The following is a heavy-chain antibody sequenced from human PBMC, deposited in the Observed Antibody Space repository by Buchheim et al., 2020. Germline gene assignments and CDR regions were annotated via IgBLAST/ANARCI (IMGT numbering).Heavy chain of an antibody. CDR2: ITNFGGT. J-gene: IGHJ5*02. CDR3: ARGSYPRLQVWLTA. CDR1: DGSFSGYS. V-gene: IGHV4-34*05. D-gene: IGHD3-9*01. Sequence: QVRLQQWGAGHLKPSETLSLTCDGYDGSFSGYSWAWVRQPLGKGLEWIGEITNFGGTNYNPSLSSRATISGDSSKSQLFLKLKSVTAAETAVYYCARGSYPRLQVWLTAWGQGSL.